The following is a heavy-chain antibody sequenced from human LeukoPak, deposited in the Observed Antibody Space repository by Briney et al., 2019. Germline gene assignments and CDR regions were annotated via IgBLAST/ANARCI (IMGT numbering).Heavy chain of an antibody. CDR1: LDSTTSNF. Sequence: PSETLSLTCTVSLDSTTSNFWSWVRQPPGKGLEWIGEIHRSGSTNYNPSLQSRVTISLDRSKNQIALELSSVTAADTAVYYCAREIVGGFNPGAYWGQGTLVTVSS. J-gene: IGHJ4*02. V-gene: IGHV4-4*02. CDR2: IHRSGST. D-gene: IGHD1-14*01. CDR3: AREIVGGFNPGAY.